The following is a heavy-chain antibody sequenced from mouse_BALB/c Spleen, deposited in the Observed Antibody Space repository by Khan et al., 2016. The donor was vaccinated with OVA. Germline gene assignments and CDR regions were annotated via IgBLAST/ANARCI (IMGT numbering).Heavy chain of an antibody. V-gene: IGHV1-7*01. CDR3: ANHGSSSAWLTY. CDR1: GYTFTSYW. J-gene: IGHJ3*01. D-gene: IGHD1-1*01. CDR2: INPSTGYT. Sequence: VQLQQSGAELAKPGASVKMSCKASGYTFTSYWMHWVKQRPGQGLKWIGYINPSTGYTEYNQRFKDKATLTADKSSSTAYMQLSSLTSEESAVYYCANHGSSSAWLTYWGQGTLVTVSA.